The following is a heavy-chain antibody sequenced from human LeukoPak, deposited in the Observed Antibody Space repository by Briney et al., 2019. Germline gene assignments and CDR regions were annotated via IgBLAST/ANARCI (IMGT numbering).Heavy chain of an antibody. D-gene: IGHD2-2*01. Sequence: ASVKVSCKASGYTFTSYGISCVRQAPGQGLEWMGWISAYNGNTNSAQKLQGRVTMTTDTSTSTAYMKLRSLISNDTAVYYCARVGEYCSNTSCRKYYYYYYMDVWGKETTVTVSS. V-gene: IGHV1-18*01. J-gene: IGHJ6*03. CDR3: ARVGEYCSNTSCRKYYYYYYMDV. CDR1: GYTFTSYG. CDR2: ISAYNGNT.